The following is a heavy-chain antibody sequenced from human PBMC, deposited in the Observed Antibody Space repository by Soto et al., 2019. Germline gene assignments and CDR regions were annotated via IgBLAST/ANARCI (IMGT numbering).Heavy chain of an antibody. CDR1: GFSLSTSGVG. V-gene: IGHV2-5*02. CDR3: AHRPSLLWFGEGDV. J-gene: IGHJ6*02. Sequence: QITLKESGPPLVKPTQTLTLTCTFSGFSLSTSGVGVGWIRQPPGKALEWLALIYWDDDKRYSPSLKSRLTITKDTSKNQVVLTMTNMDPVDTATYYCAHRPSLLWFGEGDVWGQGTTVTVSS. CDR2: IYWDDDK. D-gene: IGHD3-10*01.